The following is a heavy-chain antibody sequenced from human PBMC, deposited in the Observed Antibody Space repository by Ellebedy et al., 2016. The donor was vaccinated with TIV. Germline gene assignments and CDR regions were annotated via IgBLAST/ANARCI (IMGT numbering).Heavy chain of an antibody. CDR1: GGSISSYY. CDR2: VHHGGNS. D-gene: IGHD6-19*01. CDR3: ASHRGFSSGWTFDY. Sequence: MPSDTLSLTCTVSGGSISSYYWGWIRQPPGKGPEWIGSVHHGGNSYYNPSVEGRITMSVDTSKNQFSLSLTSVTAADTALYFCASHRGFSSGWTFDYWGLGTLVSVSS. V-gene: IGHV4-39*07. J-gene: IGHJ4*02.